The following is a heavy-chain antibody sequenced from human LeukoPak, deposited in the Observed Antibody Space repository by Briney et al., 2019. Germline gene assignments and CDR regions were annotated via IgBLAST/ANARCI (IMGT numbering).Heavy chain of an antibody. J-gene: IGHJ4*02. D-gene: IGHD3-3*01. V-gene: IGHV3-30*02. CDR1: GFTFSSYG. Sequence: PGGSLRLSCAASGFTFSSYGMHWVRQAPGKGLEWVAFIRYDGSNKYYADSVKGRFTISRDNSKNTLYLQMNSLRAEDMAVYYCAKDSALGDFWSGGLDYWGQGTLVTVSS. CDR3: AKDSALGDFWSGGLDY. CDR2: IRYDGSNK.